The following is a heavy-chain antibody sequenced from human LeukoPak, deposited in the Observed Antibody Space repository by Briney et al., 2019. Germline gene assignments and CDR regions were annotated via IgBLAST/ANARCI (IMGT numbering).Heavy chain of an antibody. CDR2: ISSSSSYI. Sequence: GGSLRLSCAASGFTFSSYSMNWVRQAPGKGLEWVSSISSSSSYIYYADSVKGRFTISRDNAKNSLYLQMSSLRAEDTAVYYCARDSYSSGWQLTDYWGQGTLVTVSS. CDR1: GFTFSSYS. V-gene: IGHV3-21*01. CDR3: ARDSYSSGWQLTDY. D-gene: IGHD6-19*01. J-gene: IGHJ4*02.